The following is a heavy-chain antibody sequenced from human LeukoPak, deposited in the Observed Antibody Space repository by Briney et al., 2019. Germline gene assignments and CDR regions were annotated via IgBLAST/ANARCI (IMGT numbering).Heavy chain of an antibody. D-gene: IGHD6-13*01. V-gene: IGHV1-2*02. J-gene: IGHJ5*02. CDR2: INPNSGGT. CDR1: GYTFTGYY. CDR3: ATCIAAAPSIPANWFDP. Sequence: ASVKVSCKASGYTFTGYYMHWVRQAPGQGLEWMGWINPNSGGTDYAQKFQGRVTMTRDTSISTAYMELSRLRSDDTAVYYCATCIAAAPSIPANWFDPWGQGTLVTVSS.